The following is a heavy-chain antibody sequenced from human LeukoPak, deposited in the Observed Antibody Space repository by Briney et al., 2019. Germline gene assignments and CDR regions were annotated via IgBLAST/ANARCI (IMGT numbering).Heavy chain of an antibody. CDR3: ARGAGYCSSTSCPLYYYYGMDV. CDR2: ISSSSRYI. Sequence: GGSLRLSCAASGFTFSSYSMNWVRQAPGKGLEWVSSISSSSRYIYYADSVKGRFTISRDNAKNSLYLQMNSLRAEDTAVYYCARGAGYCSSTSCPLYYYYGMDVWGQGTTVTVSS. V-gene: IGHV3-21*01. CDR1: GFTFSSYS. J-gene: IGHJ6*02. D-gene: IGHD2-2*01.